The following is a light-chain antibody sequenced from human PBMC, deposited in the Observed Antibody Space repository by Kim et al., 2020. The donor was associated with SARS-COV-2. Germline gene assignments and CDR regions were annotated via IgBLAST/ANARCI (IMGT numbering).Light chain of an antibody. CDR1: KLGDKY. CDR3: QAWDSSTHVV. Sequence: VTPGQTASITCSGDKLGDKYACWYQQKQGQAPVLVIYQDSKRPSGIPGRFSGSNSGNTATLTISGTQAMDEADYYCQAWDSSTHVVFGGGTQLTVL. V-gene: IGLV3-1*01. CDR2: QDS. J-gene: IGLJ2*01.